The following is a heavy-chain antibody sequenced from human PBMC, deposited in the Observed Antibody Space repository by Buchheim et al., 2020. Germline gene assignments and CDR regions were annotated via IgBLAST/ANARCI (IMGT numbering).Heavy chain of an antibody. CDR1: GFTFSSYW. V-gene: IGHV3-7*04. CDR2: IKQDGSEK. J-gene: IGHJ5*02. CDR3: ARGCIAARLVCWFDP. Sequence: EVQLVESGGGLVQPGGSLRLSCAASGFTFSSYWMSWVRQAPGKGLEWVANIKQDGSEKYYVDSVKGRFTISRDNAKNSLYLQMNSLSAEDTAVYYCARGCIAARLVCWFDPGGKGTL. D-gene: IGHD6-6*01.